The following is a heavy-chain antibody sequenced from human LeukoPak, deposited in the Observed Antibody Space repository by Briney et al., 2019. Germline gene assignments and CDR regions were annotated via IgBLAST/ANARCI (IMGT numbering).Heavy chain of an antibody. CDR3: SREPSYSSSWYGY. Sequence: SETLSLTCTVSGGSINTYYWSWIRQPAGKGLEWIGRIYSSGSTNYNPSLKSRVTISVDASKNQFSLKLSSVTAADTAVYYCSREPSYSSSWYGYWGQGTLVTVS. V-gene: IGHV4-4*07. D-gene: IGHD6-13*01. J-gene: IGHJ4*02. CDR2: IYSSGST. CDR1: GGSINTYY.